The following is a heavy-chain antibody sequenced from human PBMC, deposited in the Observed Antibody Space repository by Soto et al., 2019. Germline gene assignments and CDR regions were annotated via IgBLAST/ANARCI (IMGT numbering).Heavy chain of an antibody. CDR1: GFTFNKSL. V-gene: IGHV3-23*01. CDR3: AKGTIDGDVLSWFDP. J-gene: IGHJ5*02. D-gene: IGHD3-16*01. Sequence: EVQLLESGGGLVQPGGSLRLSCAASGFTFNKSLMTWVRQAPGKGLEWVSSISASSGTIYYADSVKGRFTISRDNSNNSLSLRLTSLRSDDTAVYWFAKGTIDGDVLSWFDPWGQGTVVTVSS. CDR2: ISASSGTI.